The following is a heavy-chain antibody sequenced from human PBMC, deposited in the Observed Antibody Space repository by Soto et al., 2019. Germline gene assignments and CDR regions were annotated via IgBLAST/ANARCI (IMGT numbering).Heavy chain of an antibody. CDR3: ARSSMTTVVTPYSWFDP. CDR1: GGSISSYY. Sequence: SETLSLTCTVSGGSISSYYWSWIRQPPGKGLEWIGYIYYSGSTNYNPSLKSRVTISVDTSKNQFSLKLSSVTAADTAVYYCARSSMTTVVTPYSWFDPWGQGTLVTVSS. D-gene: IGHD4-17*01. J-gene: IGHJ5*02. CDR2: IYYSGST. V-gene: IGHV4-59*01.